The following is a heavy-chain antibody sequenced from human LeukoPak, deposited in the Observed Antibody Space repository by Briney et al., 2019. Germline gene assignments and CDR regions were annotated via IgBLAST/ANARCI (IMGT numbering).Heavy chain of an antibody. CDR2: IYSGGST. J-gene: IGHJ4*02. Sequence: PGGSLRLSCAASGFTVSSNYMSWVRQAPGKGLEWVSVIYSGGSTYYADSVKGRFTISRDNSKNTLYLQMNSLRVEDTAVYYCARAWSGWNYFDYWGQGTLVTVSS. D-gene: IGHD6-19*01. CDR1: GFTVSSNY. CDR3: ARAWSGWNYFDY. V-gene: IGHV3-53*01.